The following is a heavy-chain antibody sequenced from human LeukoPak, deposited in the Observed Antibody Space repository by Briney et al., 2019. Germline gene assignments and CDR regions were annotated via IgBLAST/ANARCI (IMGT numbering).Heavy chain of an antibody. CDR3: ARVPFYCSGGSCLRHAFDI. D-gene: IGHD2-15*01. Sequence: SETLSLTCAVSGASISSGTYYWSWIRQPPGKGLEWTGYIHSSGSTYYNPSLESRLTMSLDTSKNHFSLKLTSVTAADTAVYYCARVPFYCSGGSCLRHAFDIWGQGTMVTVSS. CDR2: IHSSGST. J-gene: IGHJ3*02. CDR1: GASISSGTYY. V-gene: IGHV4-30-4*01.